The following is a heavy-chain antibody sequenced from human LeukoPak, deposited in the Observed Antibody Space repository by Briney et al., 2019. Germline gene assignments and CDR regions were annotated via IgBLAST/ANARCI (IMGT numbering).Heavy chain of an antibody. J-gene: IGHJ3*02. CDR1: GFTFSSSA. D-gene: IGHD3-22*01. Sequence: PGGSLRLSCAASGFTFSSSAMTWVRQAPGKGLEWVSAISDSGGRTYYADSVKGRFTISRDNSKNTLYLQMNSLRAEDTAVYYCAKVGDYYDSSGYSTAGAFDIWGQGTMVTVSS. V-gene: IGHV3-23*01. CDR3: AKVGDYYDSSGYSTAGAFDI. CDR2: ISDSGGRT.